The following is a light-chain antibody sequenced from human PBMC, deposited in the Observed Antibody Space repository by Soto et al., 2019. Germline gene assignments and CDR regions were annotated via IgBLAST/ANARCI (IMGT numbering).Light chain of an antibody. CDR3: SSYTTSTTRV. V-gene: IGLV2-14*03. CDR2: DVS. CDR1: NSDVGGYNY. Sequence: QSALTQPASVSGSPGQSITISCTGNNSDVGGYNYVSWYQHHPGKAPKLMIYDVSNRPSGVSNRFSGSKSGNTASLTISGLQAEDEADYYCSSYTTSTTRVFGGGTKVTVL. J-gene: IGLJ2*01.